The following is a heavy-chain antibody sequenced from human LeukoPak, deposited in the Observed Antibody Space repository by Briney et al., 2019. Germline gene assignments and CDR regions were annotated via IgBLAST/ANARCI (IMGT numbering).Heavy chain of an antibody. J-gene: IGHJ1*01. V-gene: IGHV4-30-2*01. Sequence: PSETLSLTCTVSGGSISSGGYYWSWIRQPPGKGLEWIGYIYHSGSTYYNPSLKSRVTISVDRSKNQFSLKLSSVTAADTAVYYCARGEEVVPAAPGYFQHWGQGTLVTVSS. D-gene: IGHD2-2*01. CDR2: IYHSGST. CDR3: ARGEEVVPAAPGYFQH. CDR1: GGSISSGGYY.